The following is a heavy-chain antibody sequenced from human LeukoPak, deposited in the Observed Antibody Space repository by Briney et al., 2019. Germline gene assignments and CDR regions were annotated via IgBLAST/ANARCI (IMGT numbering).Heavy chain of an antibody. CDR3: VRCGSRGWYDAFDI. CDR2: ISHNGSP. J-gene: IGHJ3*02. D-gene: IGHD6-19*01. Sequence: SETLSLTCTVSGGSISSYYWSWIRQPPGKGLEWIGYISHNGSPDYSPSLKSRVTISADTSKNQFSLILSSVTAADTAVYYCVRCGSRGWYDAFDIWGQGTMVTVSS. CDR1: GGSISSYY. V-gene: IGHV4-59*01.